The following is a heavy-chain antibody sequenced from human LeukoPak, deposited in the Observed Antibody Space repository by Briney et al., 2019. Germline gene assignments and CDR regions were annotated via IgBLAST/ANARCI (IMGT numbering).Heavy chain of an antibody. CDR1: GGSFSGYY. CDR2: INHSGST. D-gene: IGHD6-19*01. CDR3: ARARIAVAGGPFGY. J-gene: IGHJ4*02. Sequence: SETLSLTCAVYGGSFSGYYWSWIRQPPVKGLEWIGEINHSGSTNYNPSLKSRVTISVDTSKNQFSLRLSSVTAADTAVYYCARARIAVAGGPFGYWGQGTLVTVSS. V-gene: IGHV4-34*01.